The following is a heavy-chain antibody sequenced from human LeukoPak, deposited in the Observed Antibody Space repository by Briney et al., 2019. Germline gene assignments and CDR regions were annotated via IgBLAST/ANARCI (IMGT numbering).Heavy chain of an antibody. V-gene: IGHV3-7*01. CDR3: AKDSHYYRSEVRVATDHYYYYYMDV. CDR2: IKQDGSEK. D-gene: IGHD3-10*01. J-gene: IGHJ6*03. Sequence: GGSLRLSCAASGFTFSSYAMSWVRQAPGKGLEWVANIKQDGSEKYYVDSVKGRFTISRDNAKNSLYLQMNSLRAEDTAVYYCAKDSHYYRSEVRVATDHYYYYYMDVWGKGTTVTVSS. CDR1: GFTFSSYA.